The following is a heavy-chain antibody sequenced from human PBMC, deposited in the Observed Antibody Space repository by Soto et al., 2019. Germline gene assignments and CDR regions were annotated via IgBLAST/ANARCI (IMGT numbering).Heavy chain of an antibody. CDR3: ARASTTVTTLDY. Sequence: LSLTCAVSGGSISSGGYSWSWIRQPPGKGLEWIGYIYHSGSTYYNPSLKSRVTISVDRSKNQFSLKLSSVTAADTAVYYCARASTTVTTLDYWGKGTLVTVSS. CDR2: IYHSGST. J-gene: IGHJ4*02. CDR1: GGSISSGGYS. V-gene: IGHV4-30-2*01. D-gene: IGHD4-17*01.